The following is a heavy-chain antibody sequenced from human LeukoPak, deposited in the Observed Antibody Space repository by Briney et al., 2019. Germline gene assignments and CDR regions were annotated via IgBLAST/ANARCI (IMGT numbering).Heavy chain of an antibody. CDR2: ISSSSSYI. CDR3: ATWGAGDAFAI. Sequence: GGSLRLSCAASGFTFSSYSMNWVRQAPGKGLEWVSSISSSSSYIYYADSVKGRFTISRDNAKNSLYLQMNSLRAEDTAVYYCATWGAGDAFAIWGQGTMVTVSS. CDR1: GFTFSSYS. V-gene: IGHV3-21*01. J-gene: IGHJ3*02. D-gene: IGHD1-26*01.